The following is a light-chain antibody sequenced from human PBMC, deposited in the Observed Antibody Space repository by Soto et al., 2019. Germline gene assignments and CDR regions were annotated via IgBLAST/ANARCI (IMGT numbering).Light chain of an antibody. V-gene: IGKV1-5*01. CDR1: QNINNW. CDR2: DAS. J-gene: IGKJ1*01. CDR3: QQYSLDST. Sequence: DIQMTQSPSTQSASVGDRVTITCRASQNINNWLAWYQQKTGKAPKLLIYDASTLESGVPSRFSGSGSGTGFTLTISSLQPDDFTTYYCQQYSLDSTFGQGTKVDIK.